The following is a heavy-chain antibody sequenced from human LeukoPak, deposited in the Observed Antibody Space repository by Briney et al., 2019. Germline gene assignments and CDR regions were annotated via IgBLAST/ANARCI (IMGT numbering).Heavy chain of an antibody. D-gene: IGHD6-13*01. J-gene: IGHJ4*02. Sequence: SETLSLTCTVSGGSVSSASYYWSWIRQPPGKGLEWIGFIYYSGSTNYNPSLKSRVTITIDTSKNQSSLRLSSVTAADTAVYYCGALNPAAAEPWGQGTLVPVSS. CDR3: GALNPAAAEP. CDR1: GGSVSSASYY. CDR2: IYYSGST. V-gene: IGHV4-61*01.